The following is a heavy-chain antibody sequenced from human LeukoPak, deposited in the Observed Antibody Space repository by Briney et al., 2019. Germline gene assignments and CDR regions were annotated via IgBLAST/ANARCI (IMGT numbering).Heavy chain of an antibody. V-gene: IGHV1-2*04. D-gene: IGHD3-9*01. J-gene: IGHJ3*02. CDR1: GYTFTGYY. CDR2: INPNSGGT. CDR3: AREQRYFDWGPSHDAFDI. Sequence: ASVKVSCKASGYTFTGYYMHWVRQAPGQGLEWMGWINPNSGGTNYAQKFQGWVTMTRDTSISTAYMELSRLRSDDTAVYYCAREQRYFDWGPSHDAFDIWGQGTMVTVSS.